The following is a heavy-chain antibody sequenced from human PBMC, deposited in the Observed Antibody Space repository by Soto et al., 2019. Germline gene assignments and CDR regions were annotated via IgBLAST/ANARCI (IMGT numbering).Heavy chain of an antibody. D-gene: IGHD6-13*01. V-gene: IGHV1-2*04. CDR2: INPNGGVT. J-gene: IGHJ6*02. CDR1: GDSFNDYY. CDR3: ARDRSSSWYYYYYGMDV. Sequence: ASVKVSCKSSGDSFNDYYIHWVRQAPGQGLEWMGWINPNGGVTKYAQKFQGWVTMTRDTSIRTVYMELSRLRAEDTAVYYCARDRSSSWYYYYYGMDVWGQGTTVTVSS.